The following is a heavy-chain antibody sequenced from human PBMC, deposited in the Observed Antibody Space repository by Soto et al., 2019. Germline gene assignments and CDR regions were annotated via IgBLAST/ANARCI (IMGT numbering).Heavy chain of an antibody. J-gene: IGHJ4*02. CDR1: GYTLTELS. D-gene: IGHD3-16*01. CDR3: ATDLFPDYADAWVTFRPADY. CDR2: FDAEDGAA. V-gene: IGHV1-24*01. Sequence: QVELVQSGAEVQKPGASVKVSCKVSGYTLTELSMHWVRQAPGKGLEWMGVFDAEDGAASYAQNFQRRVTMTVYPSTATASMEVTSLRSEDTAVYYCATDLFPDYADAWVTFRPADYWGQGTQVTVSS.